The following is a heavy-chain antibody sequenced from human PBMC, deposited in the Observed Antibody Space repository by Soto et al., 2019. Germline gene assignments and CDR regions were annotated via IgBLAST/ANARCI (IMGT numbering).Heavy chain of an antibody. Sequence: EVQLLHTGGGLVQPGGSLSLSCAASGFIFSTYAMNWVRQAPGKGLEWVSAISSSGDSAYYAESVRGRFTISRDNSINTLYLQMRSLRPEDTAVYYCARPRGYGVFDAVDIWGQGTMVTVSS. V-gene: IGHV3-23*01. CDR1: GFIFSTYA. CDR2: ISSSGDSA. J-gene: IGHJ3*02. CDR3: ARPRGYGVFDAVDI. D-gene: IGHD4-17*01.